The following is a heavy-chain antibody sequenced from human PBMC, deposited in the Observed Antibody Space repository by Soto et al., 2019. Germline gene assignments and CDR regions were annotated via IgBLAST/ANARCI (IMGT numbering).Heavy chain of an antibody. V-gene: IGHV1-69*01. D-gene: IGHD2-2*01. CDR3: ARGIFDRRRVRSSSSSCSSDYYYYGMDV. CDR1: GGTFSSYA. Sequence: QVQLVQSGAEVKKPGSSVKVSCKASGGTFSSYAISWVRQAPGQGLEWMGGIIPIFGTANYAQKFQGRVTITADESTSTAYMELSSLRSEDTAVYYCARGIFDRRRVRSSSSSCSSDYYYYGMDVWGQGTTVTVSS. J-gene: IGHJ6*02. CDR2: IIPIFGTA.